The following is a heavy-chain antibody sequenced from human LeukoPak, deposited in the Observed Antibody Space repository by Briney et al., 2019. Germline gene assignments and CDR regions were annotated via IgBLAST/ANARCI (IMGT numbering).Heavy chain of an antibody. CDR1: GGSISSYY. CDR3: ARDPSSSWYRGWFDP. V-gene: IGHV4-59*01. CDR2: IYYSGST. J-gene: IGHJ5*02. Sequence: SETLSLTCVVSGGSISSYYWSWIRQPPGKGLEWIGYIYYSGSTNYNPSLKSRVTISVDTSKNQFSLKLSSVTAADTAVYYCARDPSSSWYRGWFDPWGQGTLVTVSS. D-gene: IGHD6-13*01.